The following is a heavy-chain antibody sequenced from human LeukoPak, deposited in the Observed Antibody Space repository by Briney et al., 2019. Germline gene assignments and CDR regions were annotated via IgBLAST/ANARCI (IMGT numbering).Heavy chain of an antibody. CDR2: INSDGSST. Sequence: PGGSLRLSCAASGFMFRDAAMTWVRQAPGKGLVWVSRINSDGSSTGYADSVKGRFTISRDNARNTLYLQMNSLRAEDTAVYYCARDLDGSESYNWFDPWGQGTLVTVSS. D-gene: IGHD3-10*01. CDR1: GFMFRDAA. V-gene: IGHV3-74*01. CDR3: ARDLDGSESYNWFDP. J-gene: IGHJ5*02.